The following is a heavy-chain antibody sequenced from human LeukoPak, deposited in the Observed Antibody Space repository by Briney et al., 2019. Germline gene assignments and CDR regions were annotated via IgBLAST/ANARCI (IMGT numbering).Heavy chain of an antibody. Sequence: SETLSLTCSVSGAAINGFSWSWIRQTPEKGLEWIGYVSQRGATTTNPSLKTRVPITADTSKSQFSLKMTSVTAADTAIYYCARERSGSYYTFDVWGPGTMVSVS. CDR1: GAAINGFS. D-gene: IGHD1-26*01. CDR3: ARERSGSYYTFDV. J-gene: IGHJ3*01. V-gene: IGHV4-59*13. CDR2: VSQRGAT.